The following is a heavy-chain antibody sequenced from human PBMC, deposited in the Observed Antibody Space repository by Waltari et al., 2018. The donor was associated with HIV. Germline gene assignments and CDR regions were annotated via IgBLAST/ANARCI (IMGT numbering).Heavy chain of an antibody. CDR3: VRLCSGIYFPTRVDF. J-gene: IGHJ3*01. D-gene: IGHD3-10*01. CDR2: LHFSVEP. V-gene: IGHV4-39*01. CDR1: GASISASGFY. Sequence: QVHLQESGPGLLKPAETLSLTCKISGASISASGFYWGWIRQPPGKTVEWLGCLHFSVEPFYTPTLRIRLYISADTSSNQLSLTLNLVTATDTAVYFFVRLCSGIYFPTRVDFWGQGALVTVSS.